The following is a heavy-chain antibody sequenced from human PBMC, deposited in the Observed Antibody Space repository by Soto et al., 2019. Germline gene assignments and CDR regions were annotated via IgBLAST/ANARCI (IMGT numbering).Heavy chain of an antibody. CDR1: GGSISSYY. J-gene: IGHJ4*02. D-gene: IGHD1-26*01. CDR2: IYYSGST. CDR3: ARRYGGNFDY. Sequence: QVQLQDSGPGLVKPSETLSLTCTVSGGSISSYYWSWIRQPPGQGLEWIGYIYYSGSTNYTPSLKSRVTISVDTSKNQFSLKLTSVTAADTAVYYCARRYGGNFDYWGQGTLVTVSS. V-gene: IGHV4-59*01.